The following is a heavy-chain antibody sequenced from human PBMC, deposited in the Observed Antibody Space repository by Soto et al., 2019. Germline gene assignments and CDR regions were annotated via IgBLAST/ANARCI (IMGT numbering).Heavy chain of an antibody. D-gene: IGHD1-7*01. Sequence: PSETLSLTCTVSGGSINSGDYSWTGIRQPPGKGLEWIGYIYHTGTTYYNMSLKSRVTISVDRSKNQFSLKLSSVTAADTAVYYCARDRELLDYWGQGTLVTVS. V-gene: IGHV4-30-2*01. J-gene: IGHJ4*02. CDR2: IYHTGTT. CDR1: GGSINSGDYS. CDR3: ARDRELLDY.